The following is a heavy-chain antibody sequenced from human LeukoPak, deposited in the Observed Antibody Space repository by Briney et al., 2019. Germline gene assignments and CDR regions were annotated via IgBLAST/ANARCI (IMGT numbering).Heavy chain of an antibody. CDR1: GGSISSYY. J-gene: IGHJ4*02. D-gene: IGHD3-3*02. Sequence: SETLSLTCTVSGGSISSYYWSWIRQPPGKGLEWIGYIYYGGSTNYNPSLKSRVTISVDTSKNQFSLKLSSVTAADTAVYYCARFAIFECYSDYWGQGTLVTVSS. CDR2: IYYGGST. CDR3: ARFAIFECYSDY. V-gene: IGHV4-59*01.